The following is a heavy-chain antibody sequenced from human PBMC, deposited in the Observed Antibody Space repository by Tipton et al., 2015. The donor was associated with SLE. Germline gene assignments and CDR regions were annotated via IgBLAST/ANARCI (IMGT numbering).Heavy chain of an antibody. J-gene: IGHJ6*02. Sequence: LRLSCSVSGVSITSYTYSWSWIRQPAGKGLEWLGRMYINGNTNYNPSLKSRVTISVDTSKNQFSLKLSSVTAADTAVYYCARAKLATDPLYFYYGMDVWGQGTTVNVSS. CDR2: MYINGNT. CDR3: ARAKLATDPLYFYYGMDV. V-gene: IGHV4-61*02. D-gene: IGHD5-12*01. CDR1: GVSITSYTYS.